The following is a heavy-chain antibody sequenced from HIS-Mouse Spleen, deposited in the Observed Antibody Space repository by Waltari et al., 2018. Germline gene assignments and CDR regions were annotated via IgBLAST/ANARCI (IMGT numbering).Heavy chain of an antibody. J-gene: IGHJ4*02. CDR3: ARDLSYYDSSGYDY. Sequence: QVQLVESGGGVVQPGRSLRLSCAASGFTFSSYAWHWVRQAPGKGLEWVAVISYDGSNKYYADSVKGRFTISRDNSKNTLYLQMNSLRAEDTAVYYCARDLSYYDSSGYDYWGQGTLVTVSS. V-gene: IGHV3-30-3*01. D-gene: IGHD3-22*01. CDR1: GFTFSSYA. CDR2: ISYDGSNK.